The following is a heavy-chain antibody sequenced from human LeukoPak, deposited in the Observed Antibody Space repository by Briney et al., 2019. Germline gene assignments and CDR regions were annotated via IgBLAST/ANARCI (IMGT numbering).Heavy chain of an antibody. D-gene: IGHD3-3*01. CDR1: GGSISSYY. Sequence: SETLSLTCTVSGGSISSYYWSWIRQPPGKGLAWIGYIYYSGSTNYNPSLKSRVTISVDTSKNQFSLKLSSVTAADTAVYYCARGNFYDFWSGYYFAYYYYMDVWGKGTTVTVSS. V-gene: IGHV4-59*01. CDR3: ARGNFYDFWSGYYFAYYYYMDV. J-gene: IGHJ6*03. CDR2: IYYSGST.